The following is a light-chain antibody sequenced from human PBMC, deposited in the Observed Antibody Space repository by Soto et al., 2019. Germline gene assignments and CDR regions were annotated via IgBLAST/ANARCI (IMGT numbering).Light chain of an antibody. CDR2: EVN. CDR3: SSNAGSNKLI. V-gene: IGLV2-8*01. J-gene: IGLJ2*01. CDR1: TINVGGYNY. Sequence: QSALTQPPSPSGSPGQSVTISCTETTINVGGYNYVSWYQQHPGKVPKLIIYEVNKRPSGVPNRFSGSKSANTASLTVSGLQAEDEADYYCSSNAGSNKLIFGGGTKLTVL.